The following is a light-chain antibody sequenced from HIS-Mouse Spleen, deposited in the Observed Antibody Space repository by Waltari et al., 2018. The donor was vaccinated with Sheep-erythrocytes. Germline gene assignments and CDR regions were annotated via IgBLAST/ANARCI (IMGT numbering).Light chain of an antibody. CDR1: QSISSY. J-gene: IGKJ3*01. V-gene: IGKV1-39*01. CDR3: QQSYSTPQFT. CDR2: AAS. Sequence: DIQMTQSPSSLSAALGDRVTITCRARQSISSYLNWYQQKPGKAPKLLIYAASSLQSGVPSRFSGSGSGTDFTLTISSLQPEDFATYYCQQSYSTPQFTFGPGTKVDIK.